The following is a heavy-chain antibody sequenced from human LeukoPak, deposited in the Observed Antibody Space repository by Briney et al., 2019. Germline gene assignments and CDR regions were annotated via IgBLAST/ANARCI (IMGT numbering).Heavy chain of an antibody. D-gene: IGHD6-6*01. CDR2: IYYSGST. CDR3: ARAPLAARPEDGAFDI. V-gene: IGHV4-59*01. J-gene: IGHJ4*02. Sequence: YPSETLSLTCTVSGGSISGWYWSWIRQPPGKGLEWIGYIYYSGSTNYNPSLKSRVTISVDTSKNQFSLKLSSVTAADTAVYYCARAPLAARPEDGAFDIWGQGTLVTVSS. CDR1: GGSISGWY.